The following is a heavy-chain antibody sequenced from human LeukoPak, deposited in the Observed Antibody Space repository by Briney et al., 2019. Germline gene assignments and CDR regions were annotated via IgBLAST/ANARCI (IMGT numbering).Heavy chain of an antibody. Sequence: PGGSPRLSCVASGFTFSSYAINGVRQAPGRGVEWVSGISGGGTGTYYADSVRGRFTISRYNSKNTVYLQMTSLTAEDTAIYYCAKDSDTPGFFDYWGQGTPVTVSS. CDR1: GFTFSSYA. V-gene: IGHV3-23*01. CDR2: ISGGGTGT. CDR3: AKDSDTPGFFDY. J-gene: IGHJ4*02. D-gene: IGHD2-2*02.